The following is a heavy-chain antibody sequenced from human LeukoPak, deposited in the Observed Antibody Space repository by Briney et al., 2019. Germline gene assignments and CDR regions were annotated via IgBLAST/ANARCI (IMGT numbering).Heavy chain of an antibody. Sequence: SETLSLTYAVSGGSISSYYWSWIRQPPGKGLEWIGYIYYSGSTKYNPSLKSRVTISVDTSKHHFSLTLSSATVADRAVYSCARLWYYYDSGGYYGEFDDWGQGTLVTVSS. V-gene: IGHV4-59*01. CDR2: IYYSGST. D-gene: IGHD3-22*01. J-gene: IGHJ4*02. CDR1: GGSISSYY. CDR3: ARLWYYYDSGGYYGEFDD.